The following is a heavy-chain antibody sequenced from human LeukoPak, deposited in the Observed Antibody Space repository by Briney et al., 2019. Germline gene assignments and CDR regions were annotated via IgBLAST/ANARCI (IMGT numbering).Heavy chain of an antibody. V-gene: IGHV4-34*01. J-gene: IGHJ6*03. D-gene: IGHD6-13*01. CDR2: INHSGST. CDR3: AREGGSSWYSRDYYYMDV. CDR1: GGSFSGYY. Sequence: SETLSLTCAVYGGSFSGYYWSWIRQPPGKGLEWIGEINHSGSTNYNPSLKSRVTISVDTSKNQFSLKLSSVTAADTAVYYCAREGGSSWYSRDYYYMDVWGKGSTVTVSS.